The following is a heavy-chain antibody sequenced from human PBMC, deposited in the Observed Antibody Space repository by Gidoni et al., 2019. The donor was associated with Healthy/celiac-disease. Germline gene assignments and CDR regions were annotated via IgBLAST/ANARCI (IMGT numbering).Heavy chain of an antibody. CDR3: ARADATEGPTRQTDDFWSAIPPIPPY. V-gene: IGHV3-30*04. Sequence: QVQLVESGGGVVQPGRSLRLSCAASGFTFSSYAMHWVRQAPGKGLEGVAVISYDGSNKYYADSVKGRFTISRDNSKNTLYLQMNSLRAEDTAVYYCARADATEGPTRQTDDFWSAIPPIPPYWGQGTLVTVSS. CDR1: GFTFSSYA. J-gene: IGHJ4*02. D-gene: IGHD3-3*01. CDR2: ISYDGSNK.